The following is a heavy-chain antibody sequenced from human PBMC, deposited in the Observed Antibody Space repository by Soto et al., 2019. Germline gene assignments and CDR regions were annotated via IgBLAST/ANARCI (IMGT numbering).Heavy chain of an antibody. Sequence: SETLSLTCTVSGGSIGSYYWSWMRQPPGKGLEWIGYIYYSGSTNYNPSLKSRVTISVDTSKNQFSLKLSSVTAADTAVYYCARELVSVYCGGDCYSDYWGQGTLVTVSS. J-gene: IGHJ4*02. CDR1: GGSIGSYY. D-gene: IGHD2-21*02. CDR3: ARELVSVYCGGDCYSDY. V-gene: IGHV4-59*01. CDR2: IYYSGST.